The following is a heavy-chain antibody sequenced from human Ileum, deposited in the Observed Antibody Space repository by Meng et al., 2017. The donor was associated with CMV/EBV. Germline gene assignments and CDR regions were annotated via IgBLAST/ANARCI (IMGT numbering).Heavy chain of an antibody. CDR3: ADPPVGD. CDR1: GFSFNFFW. Sequence: GGSLRLSCVASGFSFNFFWMTWVRQAPGKGLEWVANINPDGGQKYYLDSVKGRFTISRDNAKNSLYLQMKNLRAKDTDVYYCADPPVGDWGQGTLVTVSS. J-gene: IGHJ4*02. D-gene: IGHD4-23*01. CDR2: INPDGGQK. V-gene: IGHV3-7*01.